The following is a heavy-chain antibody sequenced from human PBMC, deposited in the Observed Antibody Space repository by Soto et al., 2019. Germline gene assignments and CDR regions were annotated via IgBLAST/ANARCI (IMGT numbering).Heavy chain of an antibody. Sequence: GESLKISCKGSGYSFTIYWIGWVRQMPGKGLEWMGIIYPGDSDTRYSPSFQGQVTISADKSISTAYLQWSSLKASDTAMYYCARRYDFWSGNYYYGMDVWGQGTTVTVSS. V-gene: IGHV5-51*01. CDR2: IYPGDSDT. J-gene: IGHJ6*02. CDR3: ARRYDFWSGNYYYGMDV. CDR1: GYSFTIYW. D-gene: IGHD3-3*01.